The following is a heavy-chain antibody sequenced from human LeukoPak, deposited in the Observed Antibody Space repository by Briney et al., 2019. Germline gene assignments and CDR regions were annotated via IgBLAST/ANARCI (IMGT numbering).Heavy chain of an antibody. CDR2: INTDSGNP. J-gene: IGHJ3*02. CDR3: AREILRFDI. CDR1: GYSFNSQG. Sequence: ASVKVSCKASGYSFNSQGMNWVRQAPGQGLEWMGWINTDSGNPAYAQGFTGRFVFSLDSSVSTAYLQISNLMPEDTAKYYCAREILRFDIWGQGTMVVVSS. V-gene: IGHV7-4-1*02.